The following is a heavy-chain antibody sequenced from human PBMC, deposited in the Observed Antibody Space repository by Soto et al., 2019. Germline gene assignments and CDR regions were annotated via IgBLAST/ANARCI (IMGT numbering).Heavy chain of an antibody. D-gene: IGHD3-22*01. CDR2: IYSGGST. J-gene: IGHJ1*01. CDR1: GFTVSSNY. CDR3: ARDRVESGYPEYFQH. Sequence: EVQLVESGGGLTQPGGSLRLSCAASGFTVSSNYMSWVRQAPGKGLEWVSVIYSGGSTYYADSVKGRFTIYRDNAKNPLYLQMTTLRAEDTSLYYCARDRVESGYPEYFQHWGQGTLVTVSS. V-gene: IGHV3-53*01.